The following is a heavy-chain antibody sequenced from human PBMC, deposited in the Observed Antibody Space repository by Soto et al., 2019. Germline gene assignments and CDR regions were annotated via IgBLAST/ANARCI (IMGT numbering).Heavy chain of an antibody. D-gene: IGHD2-2*01. CDR2: ISGSGGST. CDR3: AKGGYCSSTSCYSNWFDP. J-gene: IGHJ5*02. V-gene: IGHV3-23*01. Sequence: LRLSCAASGFTFSSYAMSWVRQAPGKGLEWVSAISGSGGSTYHADSVKGRFTISRDNSKNTLYLQMNSLRAEDTAVYYCAKGGYCSSTSCYSNWFDPWGQGTLVTVS. CDR1: GFTFSSYA.